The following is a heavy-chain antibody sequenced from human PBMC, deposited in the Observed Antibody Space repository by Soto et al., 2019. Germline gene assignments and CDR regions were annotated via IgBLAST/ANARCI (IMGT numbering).Heavy chain of an antibody. CDR2: INHSGST. Sequence: SETLSLTCAFYGWSFSGYYWSWIRQPPGKGLEWIGEINHSGSTNYNPSLKSRVTISVDTSKNQFSLKLSSVTAADTAVYYCAREGGGSGSLYYYGMDVWGQGTTVTVSS. D-gene: IGHD3-10*01. CDR1: GWSFSGYY. CDR3: AREGGGSGSLYYYGMDV. J-gene: IGHJ6*02. V-gene: IGHV4-34*01.